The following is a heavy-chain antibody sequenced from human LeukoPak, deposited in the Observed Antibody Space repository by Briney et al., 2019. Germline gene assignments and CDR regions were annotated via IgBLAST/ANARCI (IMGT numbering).Heavy chain of an antibody. D-gene: IGHD4-17*01. CDR1: GGSISSYY. CDR2: IYTSGST. V-gene: IGHV4-4*07. CDR3: ARDPNGVEGKNYFDY. Sequence: RPSETLSLTCTVSGGSISSYYWSWIRQPAGKGLEWIGRIYTSGSTNYNPSLKSRVTMSVDTSKNQFSLKLSSVTAADTAVYYCARDPNGVEGKNYFDYWGQGTLATVSS. J-gene: IGHJ4*02.